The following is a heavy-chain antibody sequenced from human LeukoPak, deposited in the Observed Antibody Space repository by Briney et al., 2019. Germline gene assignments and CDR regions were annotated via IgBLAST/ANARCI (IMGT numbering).Heavy chain of an antibody. CDR1: GFTFSSYA. V-gene: IGHV3-30*02. CDR3: AKDRDSYGYYPYYFDY. Sequence: PGGSLRLSCPASGFTFSSYAMHWVRQAPGKGLEWVAFIRYDGSNKYYSDSVKGRFTISSDNSKNTLYLQMNSLRAEDTAVYYCAKDRDSYGYYPYYFDYWGQGTLVTVSS. D-gene: IGHD3-22*01. J-gene: IGHJ4*02. CDR2: IRYDGSNK.